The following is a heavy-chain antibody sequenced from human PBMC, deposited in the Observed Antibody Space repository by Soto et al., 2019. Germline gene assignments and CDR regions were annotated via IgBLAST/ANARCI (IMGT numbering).Heavy chain of an antibody. Sequence: PSETLSLTCAVYGGSFSGYYWSWIRQPPGKGLEWIGEINHSGSTNYNPSLKSRVTISVDTSKNQFSLKLSSVTAADTAVYYCARGPELGYCSSTSCYAAFDYWGQGTLVTVS. CDR2: INHSGST. D-gene: IGHD2-2*01. J-gene: IGHJ4*02. CDR1: GGSFSGYY. V-gene: IGHV4-34*01. CDR3: ARGPELGYCSSTSCYAAFDY.